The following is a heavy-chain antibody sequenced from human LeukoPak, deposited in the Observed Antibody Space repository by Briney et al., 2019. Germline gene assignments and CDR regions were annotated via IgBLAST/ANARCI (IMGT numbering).Heavy chain of an antibody. J-gene: IGHJ4*02. D-gene: IGHD6-19*01. CDR2: ISYDGSNK. CDR1: GFTFSSCA. Sequence: GGSLRLSCAASGFTFSSCAMHWVRQAPGKGLEWVAVISYDGSNKYYADSVKGRFTISRDNSKNTLYLQMNSLRAEDTAVYYCARARSGWSPFGDYWGQGTLVTVSS. CDR3: ARARSGWSPFGDY. V-gene: IGHV3-30-3*01.